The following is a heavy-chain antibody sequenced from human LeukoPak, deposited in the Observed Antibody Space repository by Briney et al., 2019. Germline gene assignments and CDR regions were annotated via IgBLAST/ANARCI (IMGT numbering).Heavy chain of an antibody. CDR2: IYYSGST. Sequence: PSETLSLTCNVSGGSMSGYYWSWIRQPPGKGLEWIGYIYYSGSTDYNPSLKSRVSISLDTSKNQLSLRLSSVTAADTAVYYCARAAKDIVLVVEELDVGYYFDRWGQGTLVAVSS. D-gene: IGHD2-8*02. V-gene: IGHV4-59*01. CDR3: ARAAKDIVLVVEELDVGYYFDR. J-gene: IGHJ4*02. CDR1: GGSMSGYY.